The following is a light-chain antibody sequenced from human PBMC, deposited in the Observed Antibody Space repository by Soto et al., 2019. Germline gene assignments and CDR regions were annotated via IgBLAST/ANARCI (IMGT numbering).Light chain of an antibody. CDR3: QQIHSTSSYT. J-gene: IGKJ2*01. CDR1: QNIRNY. Sequence: DIQMTQSPSSLSASVGDRVTITCRASQNIRNYLNWYQQRPGKTPNLLVYAASNLRSGVPSRFSGSGSGTLFTLTISSLQPEDFATYYCQQIHSTSSYTFGQG. CDR2: AAS. V-gene: IGKV1-39*01.